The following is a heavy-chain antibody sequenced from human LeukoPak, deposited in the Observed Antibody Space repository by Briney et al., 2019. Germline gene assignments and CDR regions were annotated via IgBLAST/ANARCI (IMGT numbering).Heavy chain of an antibody. Sequence: PSETLSLTCTVSGGSISSHYWSWIRQPPGKGLEWIGYIYYSGSTNYNPSLKSRVTTSVDTSKNQFSLKLSSVTAADTAVYYCARGTDSGSYPDDHGFDYWGRGTLVTVSS. J-gene: IGHJ4*02. V-gene: IGHV4-59*11. CDR2: IYYSGST. CDR1: GGSISSHY. CDR3: ARGTDSGSYPDDHGFDY. D-gene: IGHD1-26*01.